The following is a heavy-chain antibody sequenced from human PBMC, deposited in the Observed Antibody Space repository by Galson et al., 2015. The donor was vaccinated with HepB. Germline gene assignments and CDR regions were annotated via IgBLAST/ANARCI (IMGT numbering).Heavy chain of an antibody. Sequence: SVKVSCKASGYTFTGYYMHWVRQAPGQGLEWMGWINPNSGGTNYAQKLQGRVTMTTDTSTSTAYMELRSLRSDDTAVYYCARDETVRGVIMIFAFDIWGQGTMVTVSS. CDR1: GYTFTGYY. CDR2: INPNSGGT. J-gene: IGHJ3*02. CDR3: ARDETVRGVIMIFAFDI. D-gene: IGHD3-10*01. V-gene: IGHV1-2*02.